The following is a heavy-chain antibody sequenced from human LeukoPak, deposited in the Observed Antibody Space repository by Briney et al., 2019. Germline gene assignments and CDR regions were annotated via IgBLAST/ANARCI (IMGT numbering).Heavy chain of an antibody. V-gene: IGHV3-7*01. J-gene: IGHJ4*02. CDR2: IKQDGSEK. CDR1: GFTFSSYW. Sequence: GGSLRLSCAASGFTFSSYWMSWVRQAPGKGLEWVANIKQDGSEKYYVDSVKGRFTISRDNAKNSLYLQMNSLRAEDTAVYYCASYDFWSGYYEPYYFDYWGQGTLVTVSS. CDR3: ASYDFWSGYYEPYYFDY. D-gene: IGHD3-3*01.